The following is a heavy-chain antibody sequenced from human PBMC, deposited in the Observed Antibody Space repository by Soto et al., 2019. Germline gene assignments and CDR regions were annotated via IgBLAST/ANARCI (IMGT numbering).Heavy chain of an antibody. V-gene: IGHV3-23*01. J-gene: IGHJ5*02. CDR2: MGGSVVSR. CDR3: ARDQISGWYDN. D-gene: IGHD6-19*01. Sequence: EVQLLESGGGLVQPGGSLRLSCAASGFAFSRYALSWVRQAPGKGLEWVSGMGGSVVSRSYADSVKGRFTISRDDSKNTLYLQMNSLRPEDTAVYYCARDQISGWYDNWGQGTLVTVSS. CDR1: GFAFSRYA.